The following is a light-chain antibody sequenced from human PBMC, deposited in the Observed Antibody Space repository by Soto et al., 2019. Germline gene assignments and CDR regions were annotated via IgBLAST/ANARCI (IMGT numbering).Light chain of an antibody. CDR2: GAS. CDR1: QSVSSN. CDR3: QQYGSSGK. Sequence: EIVMTQSPGTLSVSPGERATLSCRASQSVSSNLARYQQKPGQAPRLLIYGASNRATGIPDRFSGSGSGTDFTLTISRLEPEDFAVYYCQQYGSSGKFGQGTKVDIK. V-gene: IGKV3-20*01. J-gene: IGKJ1*01.